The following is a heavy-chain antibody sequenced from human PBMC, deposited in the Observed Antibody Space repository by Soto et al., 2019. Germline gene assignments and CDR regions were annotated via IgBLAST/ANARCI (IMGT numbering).Heavy chain of an antibody. J-gene: IGHJ5*02. D-gene: IGHD5-18*01. CDR3: ARVGLRGYSYGYNWFDP. CDR2: IIPIFGTA. Sequence: SVKVSCKASGGTFSSYAISWVRQAPGQGLEWMGGIIPIFGTANYAQKFQGRVTITADESTSTAYMELSSLRSEDTAVYYCARVGLRGYSYGYNWFDPWGQGTLVTVSS. V-gene: IGHV1-69*13. CDR1: GGTFSSYA.